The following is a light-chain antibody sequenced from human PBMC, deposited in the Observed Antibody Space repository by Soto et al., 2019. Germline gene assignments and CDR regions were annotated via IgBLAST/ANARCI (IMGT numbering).Light chain of an antibody. V-gene: IGKV1-5*01. CDR2: DAS. CDR1: QSISTW. CDR3: QQYNSYST. Sequence: DIQMTQSPSTLSASVGDGFTITCRASQSISTWLAWYQQKPGKAPKLLIYDASSLESGVPSRFSGSGSGTEFTLTISSLQPDDFATYHCQQYNSYSTFGQGTKVDI. J-gene: IGKJ1*01.